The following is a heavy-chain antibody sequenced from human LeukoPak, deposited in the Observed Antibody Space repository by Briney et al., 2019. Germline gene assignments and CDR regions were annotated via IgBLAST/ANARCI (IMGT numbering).Heavy chain of an antibody. CDR3: ARCTYYDFWSGCSDAFYI. Sequence: ASVKVSCKASGGTFSSYAISWVRQAPGQGLEWMGGIIPIFGTANYAQKFQGRVTITADESTRTAYMELSSLRSEDTDVYYCARCTYYDFWSGCSDAFYICGQGEMVTVSS. D-gene: IGHD3-3*01. J-gene: IGHJ3*02. CDR2: IIPIFGTA. CDR1: GGTFSSYA. V-gene: IGHV1-69*13.